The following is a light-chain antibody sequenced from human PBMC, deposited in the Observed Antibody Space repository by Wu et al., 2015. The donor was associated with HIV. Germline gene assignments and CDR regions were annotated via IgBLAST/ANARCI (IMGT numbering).Light chain of an antibody. Sequence: ETVLSQSPATLALSPGERAILSCRASQSVTNSLAWYQQKPGQAPRLLIYDTSNRATGVPPRFSGSRSGTDFTLTISNLEPEDFAVYFCQQRNSWPLTFGQGTRLEIK. CDR1: QSVTNS. CDR2: DTS. CDR3: QQRNSWPLT. V-gene: IGKV3-11*01. J-gene: IGKJ5*01.